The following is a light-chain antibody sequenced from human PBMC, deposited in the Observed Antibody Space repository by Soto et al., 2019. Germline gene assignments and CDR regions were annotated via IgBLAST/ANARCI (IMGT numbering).Light chain of an antibody. CDR1: QSVSSN. CDR2: GAS. J-gene: IGKJ1*01. Sequence: EIVMTQSPATLSVSPGERATLSCRASQSVSSNLAWYQQKPGQAPRLLIYGASTRATGIPDRFSASGSGTEFTLTIRRLEPDDFAVYYCQKYGNFWTFGQGTKVDIK. V-gene: IGKV3-15*01. CDR3: QKYGNFWT.